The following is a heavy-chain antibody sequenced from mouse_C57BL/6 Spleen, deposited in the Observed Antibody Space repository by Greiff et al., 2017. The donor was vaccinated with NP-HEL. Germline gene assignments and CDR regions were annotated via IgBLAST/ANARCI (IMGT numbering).Heavy chain of an antibody. J-gene: IGHJ3*01. CDR2: IYPGDGDT. V-gene: IGHV1-82*01. CDR1: GYAFSSSW. Sequence: QVQLQQSGPELVKPGASVKISCKASGYAFSSSWMNWVKQRPGKGLEWIGRIYPGDGDTNYNGKFKGKATLTADKSSSTAYMQLSSLTSEDSAVYFCASPLGFAYWGQGTLVTVSA. CDR3: ASPLGFAY.